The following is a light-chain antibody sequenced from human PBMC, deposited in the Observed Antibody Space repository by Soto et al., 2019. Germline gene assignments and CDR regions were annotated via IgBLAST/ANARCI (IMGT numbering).Light chain of an antibody. CDR3: QQYGSSGT. V-gene: IGKV3-20*01. Sequence: EIVLTHSPATLSLSPCERATLSFRASQGLTTKLAWYQQKPGQAPRLLIYGASNRATGIPDRFSGSGSGTDFTLTISRLEPEDFAVYYCQQYGSSGTFGQGTKVDIK. CDR2: GAS. J-gene: IGKJ1*01. CDR1: QGLTTK.